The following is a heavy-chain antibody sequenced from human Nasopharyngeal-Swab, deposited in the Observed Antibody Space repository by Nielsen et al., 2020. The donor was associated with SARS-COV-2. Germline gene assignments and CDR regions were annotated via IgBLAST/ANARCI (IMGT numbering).Heavy chain of an antibody. CDR3: ARVADYGDKSRFQPLPY. Sequence: GGSLRLSCAASGFTFSSYWMTWVRQPPGKGLEWVANISQDGSEKYYVDSVKGRFTISRDNADKSLYLGMNTLRAEDTAVYFCARVADYGDKSRFQPLPYWGRGTLVTVSS. CDR1: GFTFSSYW. J-gene: IGHJ4*02. CDR2: ISQDGSEK. D-gene: IGHD4-17*01. V-gene: IGHV3-7*01.